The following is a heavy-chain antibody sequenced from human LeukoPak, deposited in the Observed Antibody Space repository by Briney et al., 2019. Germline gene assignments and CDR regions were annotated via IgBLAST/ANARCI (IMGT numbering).Heavy chain of an antibody. V-gene: IGHV3-48*01. J-gene: IGHJ4*02. CDR1: GFTFSSYS. D-gene: IGHD3-3*01. CDR2: ISSSSTI. Sequence: GGSLRLSCAASGFTFSSYSMNWVRQAPGKGLEWVSYISSSSTIYYADSVKGRFTISRDNAKNSLYLQMNSLRAEDTAVYYCARDRTYYDFWSGYFSAPNYFDYWGQGTLVTVSS. CDR3: ARDRTYYDFWSGYFSAPNYFDY.